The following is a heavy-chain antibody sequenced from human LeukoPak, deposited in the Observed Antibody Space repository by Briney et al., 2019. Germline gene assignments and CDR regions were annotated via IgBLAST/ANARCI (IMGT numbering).Heavy chain of an antibody. CDR3: ARHIVYVNDCFDP. Sequence: SETLSLTCTVSGGYMSRYYWSWIRQPQGKGLEWIGYIYYSGSTNYNPSLKSRVTISVDTSKNQFSLKLRSLTAADTAVYYCARHIVYVNDCFDPWGQGTLVTVSS. V-gene: IGHV4-59*08. CDR2: IYYSGST. D-gene: IGHD2-15*01. CDR1: GGYMSRYY. J-gene: IGHJ5*01.